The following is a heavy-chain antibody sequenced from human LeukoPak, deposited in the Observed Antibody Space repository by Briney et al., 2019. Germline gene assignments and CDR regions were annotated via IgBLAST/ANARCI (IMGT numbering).Heavy chain of an antibody. Sequence: GGSLRLSCAASGFTLSSYAMSWVRQAPGKGLEWVSAISGSGGSTYYADSVKGRFTISRDNSKNTLYLQMNSLRAEDTAVYYCAKPPRLGYCSSTSCYLDYWGQGPLVTVSS. J-gene: IGHJ4*02. D-gene: IGHD2-2*01. CDR2: ISGSGGST. CDR1: GFTLSSYA. V-gene: IGHV3-23*01. CDR3: AKPPRLGYCSSTSCYLDY.